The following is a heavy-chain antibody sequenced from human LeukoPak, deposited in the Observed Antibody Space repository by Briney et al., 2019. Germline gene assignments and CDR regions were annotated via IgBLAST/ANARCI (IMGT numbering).Heavy chain of an antibody. D-gene: IGHD3-9*01. CDR2: ISYDGSNK. V-gene: IGHV3-30*04. J-gene: IGHJ4*02. CDR1: GFTFSSYA. Sequence: PGGSLRLSCAASGFTFSSYAMHWVRQAPGKGLEWVAVISYDGSNKYYADSVKGRFTISRDNSKNTLYLQMNSLRAEDTVVYYCARAVYDILTGYYIDYWAREPWSPSPQ. CDR3: ARAVYDILTGYYIDY.